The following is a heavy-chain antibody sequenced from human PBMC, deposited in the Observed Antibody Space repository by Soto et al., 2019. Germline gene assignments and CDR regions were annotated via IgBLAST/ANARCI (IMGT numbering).Heavy chain of an antibody. V-gene: IGHV3-30-3*01. D-gene: IGHD2-2*01. J-gene: IGHJ4*02. CDR2: ISYDGSNK. Sequence: QVQLVESGGGVVQPGRSLRLSCAASGFTFSSYAMHWVRQAPGKGLEWVAVISYDGSNKYYADSVKGRFTISRDNSKNTLYLQMNSPRAEDTAVYYCARDSSSLPYWGQGTLVTVSS. CDR1: GFTFSSYA. CDR3: ARDSSSLPY.